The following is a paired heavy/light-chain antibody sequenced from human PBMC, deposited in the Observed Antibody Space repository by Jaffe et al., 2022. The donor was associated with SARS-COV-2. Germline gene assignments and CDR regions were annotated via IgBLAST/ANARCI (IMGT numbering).Light chain of an antibody. Sequence: QAVVTQEPSLTVSPGGTVTLTCGSGTGAVTNGHYPYWFQQRPGQAPRTLIYETNNKRSWTPARFSGSLLGGKAALTLSGAQPEDEAEYYCSLSYSGPWVFGGGTKLTVL. V-gene: IGLV7-46*01. CDR3: SLSYSGPWV. J-gene: IGLJ3*02. CDR2: ETN. CDR1: TGAVTNGHY.
Heavy chain of an antibody. D-gene: IGHD2-15*01. V-gene: IGHV3-64D*09. CDR2: ISSKGDNT. CDR3: AVPIQFCSSGGCFSWFYGMEV. Sequence: EVQVAESGGGLVQSGGSLRLSCSASGLTFSRYAVHWVRQAPGKGLEYVSSISSKGDNTYHTDSMKGRLSISRDNSKNTVYLQMTSLTYEDTAVYYCAVPIQFCSSGGCFSWFYGMEVWGRGTTVTVSS. J-gene: IGHJ6*02. CDR1: GLTFSRYA.